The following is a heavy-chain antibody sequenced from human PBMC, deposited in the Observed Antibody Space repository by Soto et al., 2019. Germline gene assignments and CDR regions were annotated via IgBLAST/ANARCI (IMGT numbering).Heavy chain of an antibody. CDR3: TTDYGGKPGPI. J-gene: IGHJ4*02. D-gene: IGHD4-17*01. CDR1: GFTFSNAW. CDR2: IKSKTDGGTT. Sequence: GGSLRLSCAASGFTFSNAWRSWVRQAPGKGLEWVGRIKSKTDGGTTDYAAPVKGRFTISRDDSKNTLYLQMNSLKTEDTAVYYCTTDYGGKPGPIWGQGTLVTVSS. V-gene: IGHV3-15*01.